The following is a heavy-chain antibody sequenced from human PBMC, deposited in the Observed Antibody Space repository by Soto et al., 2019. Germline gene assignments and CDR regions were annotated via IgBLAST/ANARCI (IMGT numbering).Heavy chain of an antibody. CDR2: MYNTGST. Sequence: QVRLQESGPGLVKPSETLSLTCTVSGGTISRYYWSWIRQPPGKGLEWIGYMYNTGSTVYNPSFKSRVTISVDPSKNQFSLKLNSVTAADTAVYYCARDLWGYCGTDCYPLDVWGQGTTVTVSS. D-gene: IGHD2-21*02. J-gene: IGHJ6*02. CDR3: ARDLWGYCGTDCYPLDV. V-gene: IGHV4-59*01. CDR1: GGTISRYY.